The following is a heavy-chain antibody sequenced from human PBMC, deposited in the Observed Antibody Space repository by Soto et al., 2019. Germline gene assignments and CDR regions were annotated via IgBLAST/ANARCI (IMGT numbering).Heavy chain of an antibody. CDR2: IKSKTDGGTT. J-gene: IGHJ3*02. Sequence: EVQLVESGGGLVKPGGSLRLSCAASGFTFSNAWMSWVRQAPGKGLEWVGRIKSKTDGGTTDYAAPVKGRFTISRDDSKNTLYLQMNSLKTEDTAVYYCTTSLDYDILTGYYPDAFDIWGQGTMVTVSS. CDR1: GFTFSNAW. V-gene: IGHV3-15*01. D-gene: IGHD3-9*01. CDR3: TTSLDYDILTGYYPDAFDI.